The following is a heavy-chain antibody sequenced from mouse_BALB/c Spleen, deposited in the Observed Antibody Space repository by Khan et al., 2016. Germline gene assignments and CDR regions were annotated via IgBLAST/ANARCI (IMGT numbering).Heavy chain of an antibody. CDR3: ASMGGQYVS. CDR1: GYLFTGYY. J-gene: IGHJ2*01. D-gene: IGHD1-1*02. V-gene: IGHV1-18*01. CDR2: VNPNNGGT. Sequence: VQLKESGPDLVKPGASVKISCKASGYLFTGYYMHWVKQSHGKSLEWIGRVNPNNGGTTYKQKVKGKAILTVDKSSTTAYMELRSLTSEDTAVYYCASMGGQYVSWGQGTTLTVSS.